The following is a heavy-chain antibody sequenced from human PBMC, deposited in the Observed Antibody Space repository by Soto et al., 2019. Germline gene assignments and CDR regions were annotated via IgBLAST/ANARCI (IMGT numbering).Heavy chain of an antibody. J-gene: IGHJ5*02. CDR2: IYSGGST. CDR3: ARDLDSSGYYWPFDP. Sequence: EVQLVESGGGLIQPGGSLRLSCAASGFTVSSNYMSWVRQAPGQGLEWVSVIYSGGSTYYADSVKGRFTISRDNSKNTLYLQMNSLRAEDTAVYYCARDLDSSGYYWPFDPWGQGTLVTVSS. V-gene: IGHV3-53*01. D-gene: IGHD3-22*01. CDR1: GFTVSSNY.